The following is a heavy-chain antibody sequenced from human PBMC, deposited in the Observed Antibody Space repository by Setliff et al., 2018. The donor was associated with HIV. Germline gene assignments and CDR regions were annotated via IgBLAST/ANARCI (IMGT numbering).Heavy chain of an antibody. V-gene: IGHV3-74*03. CDR2: VNSDGSSK. Sequence: PGGSLRLSCAASGFTLEKYWMHWVRQAPGKGLVWVSRVNSDGSSKTYADSVKGLFTISRDNAKNTLYLQMNSLRVEDTGVYYCARPVEIGRHPVAGLRDAFDIWRQGTMVTVAS. CDR3: ARPVEIGRHPVAGLRDAFDI. CDR1: GFTLEKYW. J-gene: IGHJ3*02. D-gene: IGHD6-19*01.